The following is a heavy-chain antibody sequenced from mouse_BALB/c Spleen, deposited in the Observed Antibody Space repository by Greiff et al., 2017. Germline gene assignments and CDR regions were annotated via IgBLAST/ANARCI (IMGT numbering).Heavy chain of an antibody. J-gene: IGHJ4*01. CDR2: INPYNDGT. CDR3: AITTHFSYAMDY. Sequence: EVQLVESGPELVKPGASVKMSCKASGYTFTSYVMHWVKQKPGQGLEWIGYINPYNDGTKYNEKFKGKATLTSDKSSSTAYMELSSLTSEDSAVYYCAITTHFSYAMDYWGQGTSVTVSS. D-gene: IGHD1-1*01. CDR1: GYTFTSYV. V-gene: IGHV1-14*01.